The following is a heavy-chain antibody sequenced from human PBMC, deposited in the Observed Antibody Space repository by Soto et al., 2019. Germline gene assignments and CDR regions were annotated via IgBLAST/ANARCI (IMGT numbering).Heavy chain of an antibody. CDR1: GGSLSNYG. CDR3: ARGDATKIVVTTYYAMDV. Sequence: SVKVSCKASGGSLSNYGISWVRQAPGRGLEWMGGIIPVFGTANYAQKFQGRVTITADESTNIVYMDVTSLRSEDTAVYYCARGDATKIVVTTYYAMDVWGQGTPVTVSS. V-gene: IGHV1-69*13. CDR2: IIPVFGTA. J-gene: IGHJ6*02. D-gene: IGHD4-17*01.